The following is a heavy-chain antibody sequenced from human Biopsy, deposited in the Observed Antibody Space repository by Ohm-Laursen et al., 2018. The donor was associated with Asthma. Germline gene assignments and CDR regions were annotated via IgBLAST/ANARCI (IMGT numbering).Heavy chain of an antibody. D-gene: IGHD3-9*01. CDR1: RGSMNKFY. V-gene: IGHV4-59*01. Sequence: SETLSLTCNVSRGSMNKFYWSWIRQSPRKGLEWIGYIDSSGSTRYTPSLRGLVTISVDTSKNQFSLTLSSVTAADTAVYYCARGLRYFAYFDPWGQGTLVTVSS. J-gene: IGHJ4*02. CDR2: IDSSGST. CDR3: ARGLRYFAYFDP.